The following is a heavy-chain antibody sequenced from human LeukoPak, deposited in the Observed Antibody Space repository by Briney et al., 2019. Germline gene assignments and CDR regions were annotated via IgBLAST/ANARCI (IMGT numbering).Heavy chain of an antibody. Sequence: GSLRLSCASSGFTFSHYWMSWVRQAPGTGLEWVANIKEDGNEKNYVDCVRGRFTISRDNAKNSLYLQMNRLRAEDTAVYYCAMGLNASAYWGQGTMVSVSS. V-gene: IGHV3-7*04. CDR1: GFTFSHYW. CDR3: AMGLNASAY. D-gene: IGHD2-15*01. CDR2: IKEDGNEK. J-gene: IGHJ4*02.